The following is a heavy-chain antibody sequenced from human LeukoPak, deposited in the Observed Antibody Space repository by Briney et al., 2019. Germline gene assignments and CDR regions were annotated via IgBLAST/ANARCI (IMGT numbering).Heavy chain of an antibody. CDR1: GLTFINHW. V-gene: IGHV3-7*04. CDR3: ARANAMDV. J-gene: IGHJ6*02. CDR2: MNQDGSER. Sequence: GGSLRLSCAASGLTFINHWMTWVRQAPGKGPEWVANMNQDGSERYYVDSVKGRFTISRDDAKTSLYLQMSSLRLEDTALYYCARANAMDVWGQGTTVTVSS.